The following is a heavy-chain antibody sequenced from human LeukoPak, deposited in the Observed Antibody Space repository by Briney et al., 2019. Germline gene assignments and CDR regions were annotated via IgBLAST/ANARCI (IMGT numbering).Heavy chain of an antibody. CDR1: GYTFSGYY. J-gene: IGHJ4*02. V-gene: IGHV1-2*02. CDR2: INPNSGGT. CDR3: ARDRKINTWLYGGCDS. Sequence: ASVKVSCKASGYTFSGYYLHWVRQAPGQGLEWMGRINPNSGGTKPADSFQGRVTMTRDTSISTAYMELSRLRSDDTAIYYCARDRKINTWLYGGCDSWGQGTLVTVSS. D-gene: IGHD3-16*01.